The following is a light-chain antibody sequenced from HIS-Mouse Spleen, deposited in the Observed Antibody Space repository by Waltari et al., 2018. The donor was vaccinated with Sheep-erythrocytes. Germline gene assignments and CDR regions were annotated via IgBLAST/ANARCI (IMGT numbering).Light chain of an antibody. J-gene: IGKJ2*01. CDR1: QGISSA. CDR2: DAS. V-gene: IGKV1-13*02. Sequence: AIQLTQSPSSLSASVGDRVTITCRASQGISSALAWYQQKPGKTPKLLIYDASSLESGVPSRFSGSGSGTDFTLTISSLQPEDFATYCCQQFNSHPMYTFGQGTKLEIK. CDR3: QQFNSHPMYT.